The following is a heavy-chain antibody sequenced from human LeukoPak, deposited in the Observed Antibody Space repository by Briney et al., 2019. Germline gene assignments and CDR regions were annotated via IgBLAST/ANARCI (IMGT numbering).Heavy chain of an antibody. Sequence: GGSLRLSCAASGFTFSSYEMNWVRQAPGKGLEWVSYISSSGSTIYYADSVKGRLTISRDNAKNSLYLQMNSLRAEDTAVYYCARRGYARGGDFDYWGQGTLVTVSS. CDR2: ISSSGSTI. D-gene: IGHD2-2*01. V-gene: IGHV3-48*03. CDR3: ARRGYARGGDFDY. J-gene: IGHJ4*02. CDR1: GFTFSSYE.